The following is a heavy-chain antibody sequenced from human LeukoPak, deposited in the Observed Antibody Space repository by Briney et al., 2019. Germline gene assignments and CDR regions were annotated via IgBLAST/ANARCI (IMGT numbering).Heavy chain of an antibody. Sequence: PGGSLRLSCAASGFTFSNAWMSWVRQAPGKGLEWVGRIKSKTDGGTTDYAAPVKGRFTTSRDDSKNTLYLQMNSLKTEGTAVYYCTTDVVGYCSSTSCYRGWGQGTLVTVSS. CDR2: IKSKTDGGTT. D-gene: IGHD2-2*02. J-gene: IGHJ4*02. CDR3: TTDVVGYCSSTSCYRG. CDR1: GFTFSNAW. V-gene: IGHV3-15*01.